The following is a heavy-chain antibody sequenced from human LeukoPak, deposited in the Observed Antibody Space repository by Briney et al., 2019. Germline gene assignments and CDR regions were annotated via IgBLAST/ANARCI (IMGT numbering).Heavy chain of an antibody. CDR3: ASSLMGATTDYFDY. D-gene: IGHD1-26*01. Sequence: SVKVSCKASGGTFSSYAISWVRQAPGQGLEWMGGIIPIFGTANYAQKFQGRVTITADESTSTAYMELSSLRSEDTAVYYCASSLMGATTDYFDYWGQGTLVTVSS. V-gene: IGHV1-69*13. CDR2: IIPIFGTA. J-gene: IGHJ4*02. CDR1: GGTFSSYA.